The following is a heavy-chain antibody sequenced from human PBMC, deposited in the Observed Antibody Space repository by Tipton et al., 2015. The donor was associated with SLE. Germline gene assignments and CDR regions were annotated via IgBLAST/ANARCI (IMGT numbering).Heavy chain of an antibody. CDR2: IYTFGTT. CDR3: ARESIVLAYMDV. Sequence: TLSLTCTVSGGSISSSTFYWSWIRQPAGKGLEWIGRIYTFGTTNYNPSLKSRVTISVDTSKNQFSLKLSSVSAADTAVYYCARESIVLAYMDVWGKGTTVTVSS. J-gene: IGHJ6*03. V-gene: IGHV4-61*02. CDR1: GGSISSSTFY. D-gene: IGHD2-8*02.